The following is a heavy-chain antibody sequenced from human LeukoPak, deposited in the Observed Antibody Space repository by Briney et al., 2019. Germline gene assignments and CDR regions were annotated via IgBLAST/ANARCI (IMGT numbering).Heavy chain of an antibody. D-gene: IGHD7-27*01. CDR1: GGSISSSSYY. CDR3: ARLGAATGEFDY. CDR2: IYYSGRT. V-gene: IGHV4-39*01. J-gene: IGHJ4*02. Sequence: SETLSLTCTVSGGSISSSSYYWGWIRQPPGKGLEWIGSIYYSGRTYYNPSLKSRVTISVDTSKNQFSLKLSSVTAADTAVYYWARLGAATGEFDYWGQGTLVTVSS.